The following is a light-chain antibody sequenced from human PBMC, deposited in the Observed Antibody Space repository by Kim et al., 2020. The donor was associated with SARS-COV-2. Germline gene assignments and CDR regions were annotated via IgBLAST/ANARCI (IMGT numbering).Light chain of an antibody. J-gene: IGLJ3*02. CDR2: EVS. CDR3: CSYAGSIWV. V-gene: IGLV2-23*02. CDR1: SSDVGSYNL. Sequence: PGQSITISCTGTSSDVGSYNLVSWYQQHPGKAPKLMIYEVSKRPSGVSNRFSGSKSGNTASLTISGLQAEDEADYYCCSYAGSIWVFGGGTQLTVL.